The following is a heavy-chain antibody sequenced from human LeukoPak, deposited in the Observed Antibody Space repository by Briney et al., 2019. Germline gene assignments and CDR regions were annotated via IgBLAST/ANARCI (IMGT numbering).Heavy chain of an antibody. J-gene: IGHJ4*02. V-gene: IGHV3-7*01. Sequence: ETLSLTCTVSGGSISSSSYYWGWVRQAPGKGLEWVANINQDGSAKYYVDSVKGRFTISRDNAKNSLYLQMNSLRAEDTAVYYCARDRLGEATTAPNGPYDYWGQGTLVTVSS. CDR3: ARDRLGEATTAPNGPYDY. CDR2: INQDGSAK. D-gene: IGHD3-16*01. CDR1: GGSISSSSYY.